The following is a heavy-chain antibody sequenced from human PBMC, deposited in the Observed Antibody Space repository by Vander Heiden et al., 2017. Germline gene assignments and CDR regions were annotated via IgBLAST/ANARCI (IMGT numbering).Heavy chain of an antibody. D-gene: IGHD3-22*01. CDR1: GYSFTSYW. CDR3: ARSTYYYDSESKVAFDI. V-gene: IGHV5-51*01. Sequence: EVQLVQSGAEVKKPGESLKISCKGSGYSFTSYWIGWVRQMPGKGLEWMGIIYPGDSDTRYSPSFQGQVTISADKSISTAYLQWSSLKASDTAMYYCARSTYYYDSESKVAFDIWGQGTMVTVSS. J-gene: IGHJ3*02. CDR2: IYPGDSDT.